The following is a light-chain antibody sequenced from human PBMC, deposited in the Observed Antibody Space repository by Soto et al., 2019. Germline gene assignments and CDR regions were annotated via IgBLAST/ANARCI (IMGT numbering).Light chain of an antibody. CDR2: SSV. J-gene: IGLJ1*01. CDR3: QSYDSRLNGYV. Sequence: QSVLTQPPSVSGAPGQGVIISCTGSSSNIGAGYDVHWYQQLPRTAPKLLIYSSVNRPSGVPDRFSAPKSGTSASLAITGLRPEDEADYYCQSYDSRLNGYVFGTGTKLTIL. V-gene: IGLV1-40*01. CDR1: SSNIGAGYD.